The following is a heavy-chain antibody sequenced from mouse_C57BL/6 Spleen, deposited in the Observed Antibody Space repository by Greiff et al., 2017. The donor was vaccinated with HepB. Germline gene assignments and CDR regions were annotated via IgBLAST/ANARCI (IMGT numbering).Heavy chain of an antibody. CDR3: TGGLDPPDY. CDR2: IRLKSDNYAT. Sequence: EVHLVESGGGLVQPGGSMKLSCVASGFTFSNYWMNWVRQSPEKGLEWVAQIRLKSDNYATHYAESVKGRFTISRDDSKSSVYLQMNNLRAEDTGIYYCTGGLDPPDYWGQGTTLTVSS. V-gene: IGHV6-3*01. CDR1: GFTFSNYW. J-gene: IGHJ2*01. D-gene: IGHD2-13*01.